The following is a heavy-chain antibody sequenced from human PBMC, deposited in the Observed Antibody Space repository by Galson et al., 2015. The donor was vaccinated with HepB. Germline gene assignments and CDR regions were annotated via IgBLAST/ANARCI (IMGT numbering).Heavy chain of an antibody. CDR3: ARDIWIGAARRGGSYYYYGMDV. J-gene: IGHJ6*02. Sequence: SLRLSCAASGFTFSSYAMHWVRQAPGKGLEWVAVISYDGSNKYYADSVKGRFTISRDNSKKTLYLQMNSLRAEDTAVYYCARDIWIGAARRGGSYYYYGMDVWGQGTTVTVSS. CDR2: ISYDGSNK. V-gene: IGHV3-30-3*01. CDR1: GFTFSSYA. D-gene: IGHD6-6*01.